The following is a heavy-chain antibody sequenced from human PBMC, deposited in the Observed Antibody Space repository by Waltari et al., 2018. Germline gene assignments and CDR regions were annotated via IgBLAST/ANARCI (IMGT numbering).Heavy chain of an antibody. D-gene: IGHD1-26*01. J-gene: IGHJ3*02. CDR3: ASSGSYRDAFDI. CDR2: IYHSGST. Sequence: QVQLQESGPGLVKPSETLSLTCAVSGYSISSGYCWGWSRQPPGKGLEWIGSIYHSGSTYYNPSLKSRVTISVDTSKNQFSLKLSSVTAADTAVYYCASSGSYRDAFDIWGQGTMVTVSS. V-gene: IGHV4-38-2*01. CDR1: GYSISSGYC.